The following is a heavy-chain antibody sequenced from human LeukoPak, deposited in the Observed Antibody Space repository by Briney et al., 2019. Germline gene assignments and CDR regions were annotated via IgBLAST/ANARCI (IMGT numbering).Heavy chain of an antibody. CDR2: ISSSGSTI. CDR1: GFTFSSYE. Sequence: GGSLRLSCAASGFTFSSYEMNWLRQARGKGLEWVSYISSSGSTIYYADSVKGRFTISRDNAKNSLYLQMNSLRAEDTAVSYCARDREGLLWFGELLPSYFDYWGQGTLVTVSS. V-gene: IGHV3-48*03. D-gene: IGHD3-10*01. J-gene: IGHJ4*02. CDR3: ARDREGLLWFGELLPSYFDY.